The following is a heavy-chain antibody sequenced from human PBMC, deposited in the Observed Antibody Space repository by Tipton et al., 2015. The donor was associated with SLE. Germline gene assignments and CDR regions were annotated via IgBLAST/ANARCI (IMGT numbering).Heavy chain of an antibody. CDR1: GVSISRGSYF. J-gene: IGHJ4*02. V-gene: IGHV4-61*09. CDR2: IFSTGIT. CDR3: ARDSHTDYGDFYVDS. D-gene: IGHD4-17*01. Sequence: TLSLTCSVSGVSISRGSYFWTWIRQPAGKGLEWVGHIFSTGITDYNPSLKSRASISADTSKNQFSLNLDSMTAADTAVYYCARDSHTDYGDFYVDSWGQGTLVTVSS.